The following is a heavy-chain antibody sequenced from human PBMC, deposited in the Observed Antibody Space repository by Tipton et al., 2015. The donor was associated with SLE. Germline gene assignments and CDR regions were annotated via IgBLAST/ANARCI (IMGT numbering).Heavy chain of an antibody. V-gene: IGHV4-61*02. D-gene: IGHD5-18*01. Sequence: TLSLTCTVSGGSISSGSYYWSWIRQPAGRGLEWMGRIYTSGSTNYTPSLKSPITISLDTSKNQFSLKLSTVTAADTAVYYCAKDGGYSYGLDAFDIWGQGTMVTVSS. CDR1: GGSISSGSYY. CDR2: IYTSGST. CDR3: AKDGGYSYGLDAFDI. J-gene: IGHJ3*02.